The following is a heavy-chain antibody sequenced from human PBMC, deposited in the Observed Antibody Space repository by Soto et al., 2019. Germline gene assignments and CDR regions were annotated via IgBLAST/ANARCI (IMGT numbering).Heavy chain of an antibody. CDR1: GFMFSDYA. Sequence: EVKLVESGGGLVQPGGSLRISCTVSGFMFSDYAMTWVRQASGKGLEWVSSIGKSASDRDYADSVKGRFTISRDNSENTVYLQMDILKVEDTAVYFCMKVRDYGGQGTQVTVS. V-gene: IGHV3-23*04. CDR2: IGKSASDR. CDR3: MKVRDY. J-gene: IGHJ4*02.